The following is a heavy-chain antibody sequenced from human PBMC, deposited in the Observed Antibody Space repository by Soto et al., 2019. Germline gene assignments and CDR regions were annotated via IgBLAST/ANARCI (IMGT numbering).Heavy chain of an antibody. Sequence: EVQLVESGGGLVQPGGSLRLSCAASGFIVSSNYMSWVRQAPGKGLEWVSILYSGGSTYYADSVKGRFTISRDNSKNTLYLQMNSLRAEDTAVYYCARWEMVAWGQGTLVTVSS. CDR2: LYSGGST. CDR3: ARWEMVA. D-gene: IGHD1-26*01. CDR1: GFIVSSNY. V-gene: IGHV3-66*01. J-gene: IGHJ5*02.